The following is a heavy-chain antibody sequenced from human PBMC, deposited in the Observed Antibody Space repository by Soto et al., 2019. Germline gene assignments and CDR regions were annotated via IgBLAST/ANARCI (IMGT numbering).Heavy chain of an antibody. CDR1: GGTFNNHL. V-gene: IGHV1-69*08. CDR3: ASGSLYGSGSYPVDY. CDR2: IIPLFGTL. J-gene: IGHJ4*01. Sequence: QVQLVQSGAEVKKPGSSVNVSCKASGGTFNNHLISWVRQAPGQGLEWMGTIIPLFGTLNYAQKLQGRVTLSADRSTSTAYMALSSLRSDDTAVYYCASGSLYGSGSYPVDYWGQGTLVTVSS. D-gene: IGHD3-10*01.